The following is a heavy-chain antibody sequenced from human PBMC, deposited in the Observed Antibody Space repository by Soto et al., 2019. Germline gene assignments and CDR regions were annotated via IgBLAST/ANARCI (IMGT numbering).Heavy chain of an antibody. V-gene: IGHV4-30-4*01. D-gene: IGHD2-2*01. Sequence: SETLSLTCTVSGGSISSGDYYWSWIRHPPGKGLEWIGYIYYSGSTYYNPSLKSRVTISVDTSKNQFSLKLSSVTAADTAVYYCAREGYCSSTSCPVRGWFDPWGQGTLVTVYS. CDR1: GGSISSGDYY. CDR2: IYYSGST. J-gene: IGHJ5*02. CDR3: AREGYCSSTSCPVRGWFDP.